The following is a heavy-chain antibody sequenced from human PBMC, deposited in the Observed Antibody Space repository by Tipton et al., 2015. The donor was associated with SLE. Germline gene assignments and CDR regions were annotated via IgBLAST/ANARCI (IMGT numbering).Heavy chain of an antibody. CDR2: ISSRTGTI. J-gene: IGHJ3*02. D-gene: IGHD3-9*01. V-gene: IGHV3-48*03. CDR3: ARDSDSLTPGAFDI. CDR1: GFTFSNYE. Sequence: GSLRLSCAASGFTFSNYEMNWVRQAPGKGLEWVSYISSRTGTIFYADSVKGRFTISRDNAKNSLYLQMNSLSAEDTAVYYCARDSDSLTPGAFDIWGQGTMVTVSS.